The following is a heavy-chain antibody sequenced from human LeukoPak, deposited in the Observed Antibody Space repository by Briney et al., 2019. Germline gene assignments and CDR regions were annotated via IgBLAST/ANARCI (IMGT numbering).Heavy chain of an antibody. CDR1: GFTFSDSY. CDR2: IGDSGNTI. CDR3: ARPPFPTGATFSFAF. V-gene: IGHV3-11*01. J-gene: IGHJ4*02. D-gene: IGHD1-1*01. Sequence: PGGSLRLSCAASGFTFSDSYMSWIRQAPGKGLEWVSYIGDSGNTIYYADSVKGRFTISRDIAKSSLYLQMNSLRAEDTAVYYCARPPFPTGATFSFAFWGQGTLVNVSS.